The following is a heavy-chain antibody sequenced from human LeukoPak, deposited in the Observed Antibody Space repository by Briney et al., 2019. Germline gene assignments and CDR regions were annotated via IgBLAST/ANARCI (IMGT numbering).Heavy chain of an antibody. D-gene: IGHD3-22*01. CDR3: ARDACPTYYYDSSGYCAFDI. CDR1: GGSISSSNW. CDR2: IYHSGST. V-gene: IGHV4-4*02. J-gene: IGHJ3*02. Sequence: SGTLSLTCAVSGGSISSSNWWSWVRQPPGKGLEWIGEIYHSGSTNYNPSLKSRVTISVDKSKNQFSLKLSSVTAADTAVYYCARDACPTYYYDSSGYCAFDIWGQGTMVTVSS.